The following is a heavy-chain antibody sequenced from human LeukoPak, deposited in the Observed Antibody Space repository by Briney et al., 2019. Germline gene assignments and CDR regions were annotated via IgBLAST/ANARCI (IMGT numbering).Heavy chain of an antibody. D-gene: IGHD2/OR15-2a*01. J-gene: IGHJ3*02. Sequence: LWTLSLTSAVYGGSSSGYYGTWIRQPPGKGLEWIVEINQSGNINYNPSLKSRVTMSLDTSKNQFSLKLSSVTAADTAVYYCPGPGGTTPRYAFDIWGQGTMVTVSS. V-gene: IGHV4-34*01. CDR1: GGSSSGYY. CDR3: PGPGGTTPRYAFDI. CDR2: INQSGNI.